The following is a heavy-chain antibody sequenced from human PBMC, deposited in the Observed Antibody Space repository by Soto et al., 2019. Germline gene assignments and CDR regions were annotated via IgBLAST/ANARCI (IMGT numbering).Heavy chain of an antibody. J-gene: IGHJ3*01. CDR2: ISAYNGNT. CDR3: ARPLYDSSGYYPDAFVF. V-gene: IGHV1-18*04. Sequence: ASVKVSCKASGYTFTSYGISWVRQAPGQGLEWMGWISAYNGNTNYAQKLQGRVTMTTDTSTSTAYMELRSLGSDDTAVYYCARPLYDSSGYYPDAFVFWGQGTMVTGSS. CDR1: GYTFTSYG. D-gene: IGHD3-22*01.